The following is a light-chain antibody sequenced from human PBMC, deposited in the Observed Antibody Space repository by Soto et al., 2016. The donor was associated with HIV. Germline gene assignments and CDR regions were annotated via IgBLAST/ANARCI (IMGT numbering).Light chain of an antibody. Sequence: DIQMTQSPSSLSASVGDRVTITCRASQSISSYLNWYQQKPGKAPKLLLYTASTLKSGVPSRFSGSGSGTDLTLTIRGLQSEDFATYYCQQYYSYPWTFGQGTKVEMK. CDR3: QQYYSYPWT. CDR1: QSISSY. V-gene: IGKV1-39*01. CDR2: TAS. J-gene: IGKJ1*01.